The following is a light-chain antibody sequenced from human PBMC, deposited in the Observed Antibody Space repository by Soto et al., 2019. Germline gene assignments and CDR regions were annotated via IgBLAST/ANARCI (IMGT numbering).Light chain of an antibody. J-gene: IGLJ2*01. CDR2: ANT. CDR1: SSNIGAGYD. V-gene: IGLV1-40*01. Sequence: QSVLTQPPSVSGAPGQRVTVSCTGGSSNIGAGYDVHWYQQLPGTAPKLLIYANTNRPSGVPDRFSGSKSGTSASLAITGLQAEDEADYYCQSYDSSLSAVVFGGGTKLTVL. CDR3: QSYDSSLSAVV.